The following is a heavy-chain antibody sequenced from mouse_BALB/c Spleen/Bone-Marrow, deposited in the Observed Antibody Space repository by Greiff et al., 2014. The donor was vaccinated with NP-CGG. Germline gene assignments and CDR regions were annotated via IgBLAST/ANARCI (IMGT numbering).Heavy chain of an antibody. CDR1: GYSITSGYS. CDR3: ARREGNHAAWFAY. J-gene: IGHJ3*01. CDR2: IHYSGST. D-gene: IGHD2-1*01. V-gene: IGHV3-1*02. Sequence: VQLQQSGPDPVKPSQSLSLTCTVTGYSITSGYSWHWIRQFPGNKLEWMGYIHYSGSTNYNPSLKSRISITRDTSKNQFFLQLNSVTTEDTATYYCARREGNHAAWFAYWGQGTLVTVSA.